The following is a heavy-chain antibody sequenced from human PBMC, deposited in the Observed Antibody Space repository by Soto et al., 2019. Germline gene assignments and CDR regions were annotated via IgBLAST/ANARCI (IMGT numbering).Heavy chain of an antibody. J-gene: IGHJ3*02. V-gene: IGHV3-23*01. CDR2: ISGSGGST. CDR1: GFTFSSYD. CDR3: AKATYSGGGAFDI. D-gene: IGHD3-10*01. Sequence: EVQLLESGGGLVQPGGSPRLSCAASGFTFSSYDMSWVRQAPGRGLEWVSTISGSGGSTYYADSVKGRFTISRDNSKNTLYIQVNGLRAEDTAIYYCAKATYSGGGAFDIWGQGTMVTVSS.